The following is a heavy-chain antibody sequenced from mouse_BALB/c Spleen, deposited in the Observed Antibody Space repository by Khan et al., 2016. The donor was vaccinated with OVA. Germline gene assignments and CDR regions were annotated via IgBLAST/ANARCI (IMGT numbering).Heavy chain of an antibody. J-gene: IGHJ3*01. Sequence: QMQLEESGPGLVQPSQSLSITCTVSGFSLTNYSLHWVRQSPGKGLEWLGVIWSAGSTDYNAAFISRLTISKDNSRSQAFFKMNSLQPNDTAIYXCARRGYDYGRGALFAYWGQGTLVTVSA. CDR3: ARRGYDYGRGALFAY. CDR1: GFSLTNYS. CDR2: IWSAGST. D-gene: IGHD2-4*01. V-gene: IGHV2-2*02.